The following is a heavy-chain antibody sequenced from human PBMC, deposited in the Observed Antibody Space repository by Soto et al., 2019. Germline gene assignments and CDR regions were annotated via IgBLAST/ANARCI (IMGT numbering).Heavy chain of an antibody. Sequence: SKTLSLTCAVYGGSFSGYYWSWIRQPPGKGLEWIGEINHSGSTNYNPSLKSRVTISVDTSKNQFSLKLSSVTAADTAVYYCARGLTATGSYYYYMDVWGKGTTVTVSS. CDR3: ARGLTATGSYYYYMDV. D-gene: IGHD3-16*01. V-gene: IGHV4-34*01. CDR1: GGSFSGYY. J-gene: IGHJ6*03. CDR2: INHSGST.